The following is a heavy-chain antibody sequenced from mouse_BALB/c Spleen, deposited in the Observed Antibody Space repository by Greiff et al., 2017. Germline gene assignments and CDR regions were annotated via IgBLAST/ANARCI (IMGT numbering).Heavy chain of an antibody. CDR2: IWAGGST. J-gene: IGHJ4*01. CDR3: ARGGDYYGSSYYAMDY. Sequence: VQLVESGPGLVAPSQSLSITCTVSGFSLTSYGVHWVRQPPGKGLEWLGVIWAGGSTNYNSALMSRLSISKDNSKSQVFLKMNSLQTDDTAMYYCARGGDYYGSSYYAMDYWGQGTSVTVSS. D-gene: IGHD1-1*01. CDR1: GFSLTSYG. V-gene: IGHV2-9*02.